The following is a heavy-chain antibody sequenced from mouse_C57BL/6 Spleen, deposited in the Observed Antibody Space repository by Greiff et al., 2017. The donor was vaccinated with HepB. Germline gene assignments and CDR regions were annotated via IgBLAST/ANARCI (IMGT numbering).Heavy chain of an antibody. CDR1: GYTFTDYE. CDR2: IDPETGGT. Sequence: QVQLQQPGAELVRPGASVTLSCKASGYTFTDYEMHWVKQTPVHGLEWIGAIDPETGGTAYNQKFKGKAILTADKSSSTAYMKLRSLTSEDSAVYYCTRRGQLRPYWGQGTTLTVSS. J-gene: IGHJ2*01. V-gene: IGHV1-15*01. CDR3: TRRGQLRPY. D-gene: IGHD3-2*02.